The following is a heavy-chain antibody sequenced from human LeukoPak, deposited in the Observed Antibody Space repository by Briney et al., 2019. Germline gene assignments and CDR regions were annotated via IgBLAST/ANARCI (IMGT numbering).Heavy chain of an antibody. D-gene: IGHD6-6*01. CDR3: ARAKDSSSSGDAFDI. J-gene: IGHJ3*02. CDR1: GFTFSTYE. CDR2: ISSSDSTV. Sequence: GGSLRLSCVASGFTFSTYEMNWVRQAPGKGLERVSYISSSDSTVYYADSVKGRFTISRDNVKNSLYLQMNSLRAEDTAVYYCARAKDSSSSGDAFDIWGQGTMVTVSS. V-gene: IGHV3-48*03.